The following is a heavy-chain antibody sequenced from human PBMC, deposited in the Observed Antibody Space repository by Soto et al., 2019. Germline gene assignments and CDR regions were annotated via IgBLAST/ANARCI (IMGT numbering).Heavy chain of an antibody. V-gene: IGHV5-51*01. J-gene: IGHJ4*02. D-gene: IGHD3-22*01. CDR2: IYPGDSDT. Sequence: PGESLKISCKGSGYSFTSYWIGWVRQIPWKGLEWMGIIYPGDSDTRYSPSFQGQVTISADKSISTAYLQWSSLKASDTAMYYCARLDSSGYYKPMAPFDYWGQGTLVTVSS. CDR1: GYSFTSYW. CDR3: ARLDSSGYYKPMAPFDY.